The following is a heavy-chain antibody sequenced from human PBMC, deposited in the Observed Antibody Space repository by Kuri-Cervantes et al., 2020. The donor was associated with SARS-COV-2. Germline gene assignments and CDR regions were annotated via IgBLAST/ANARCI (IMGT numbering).Heavy chain of an antibody. CDR3: ARDWAPGFWSGYEDY. V-gene: IGHV4-39*07. D-gene: IGHD3-3*01. CDR1: GGSISSSSYY. J-gene: IGHJ4*02. CDR2: IYHSGST. Sequence: GSLRLSCTVSGGSISSSSYYWGWVRQPPGKGLEWIGEIYHSGSTNYNPSLKSRVTISVDKSKNQFSLKLSSVTAADTAVYYCARDWAPGFWSGYEDYWGQGTLVTVSS.